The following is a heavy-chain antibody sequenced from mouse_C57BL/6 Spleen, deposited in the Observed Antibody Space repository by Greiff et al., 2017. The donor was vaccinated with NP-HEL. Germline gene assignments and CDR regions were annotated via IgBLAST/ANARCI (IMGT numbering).Heavy chain of an antibody. CDR1: GYTFTSYG. CDR2: IYPRSGNT. CDR3: ARRGLYYFDY. Sequence: VQLQQSGAELAGPGASVKLSCKASGYTFTSYGISWVKQRTGQGLEWIGEIYPRSGNTYYNEKFEGKATLTADKSSSTAYMELRSLTSEDSAVYFCARRGLYYFDYWGQGTTLTVSS. V-gene: IGHV1-81*01. J-gene: IGHJ2*01.